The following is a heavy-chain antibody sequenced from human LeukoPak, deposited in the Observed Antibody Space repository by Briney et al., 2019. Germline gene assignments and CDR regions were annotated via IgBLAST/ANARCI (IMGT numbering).Heavy chain of an antibody. D-gene: IGHD5-24*01. Sequence: SETLSLTCTVSGGSISSSSYYWDWIRQPPGKGLEWIGSIYYSGSTYYNPSLKSRVTISVDTSKNQFSLKLSSVTAADTAVYYCARDRRDGHNLYFDYWGQGTLVTVSS. CDR1: GGSISSSSYY. CDR3: ARDRRDGHNLYFDY. J-gene: IGHJ4*02. CDR2: IYYSGST. V-gene: IGHV4-39*07.